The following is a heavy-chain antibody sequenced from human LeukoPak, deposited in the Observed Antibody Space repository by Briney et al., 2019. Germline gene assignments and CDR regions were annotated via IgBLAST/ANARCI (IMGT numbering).Heavy chain of an antibody. Sequence: SQTLSLTCAISGDSVSNTGAGWHWIRQSPSRGLEWLGRTYYRSKWYNSSGVSVKGRITINPDTSKNQFSLQLNSVSPEDTAVYYCARGGSYSFDPWGQGTLVTVSS. D-gene: IGHD1-26*01. CDR3: ARGGSYSFDP. J-gene: IGHJ5*02. V-gene: IGHV6-1*01. CDR2: TYYRSKWYN. CDR1: GDSVSNTGAG.